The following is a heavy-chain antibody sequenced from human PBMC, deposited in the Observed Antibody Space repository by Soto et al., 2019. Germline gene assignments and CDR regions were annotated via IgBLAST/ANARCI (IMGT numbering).Heavy chain of an antibody. J-gene: IGHJ6*02. Sequence: GECLKIACKGSGYSFTSYWIRWVRQMPGKGLEWMGRIDPSDSYTNFSPSFHGHVTISADKSISTAYLQWSSLKASDTAMYYCASSPSIPDIVVVPSAFTDYYGMDVWGQGTTVLVSS. CDR2: IDPSDSYT. CDR1: GYSFTSYW. V-gene: IGHV5-10-1*01. CDR3: ASSPSIPDIVVVPSAFTDYYGMDV. D-gene: IGHD2-2*01.